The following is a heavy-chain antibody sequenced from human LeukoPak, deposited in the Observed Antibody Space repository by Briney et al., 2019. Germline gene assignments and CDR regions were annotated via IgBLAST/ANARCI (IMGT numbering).Heavy chain of an antibody. D-gene: IGHD3-10*01. CDR1: GFTFSNYA. J-gene: IGHJ6*04. Sequence: GGSLRLSCAASGFTFSNYAIHWVRQAPGKGLEWVALISYDGSYKSYADSVKGRFTISRDNSKNTLYLQMNSLRAEDTAVYYCASETYYYGSGSRYKGVWGKGTTVTVSS. CDR2: ISYDGSYK. V-gene: IGHV3-30*04. CDR3: ASETYYYGSGSRYKGV.